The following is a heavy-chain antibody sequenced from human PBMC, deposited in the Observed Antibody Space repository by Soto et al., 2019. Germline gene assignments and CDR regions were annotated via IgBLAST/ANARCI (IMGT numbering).Heavy chain of an antibody. J-gene: IGHJ6*02. Sequence: QVQLVQSGADVKKPGASVKVSCKASAYTFTIYGISWVRQAPGQGLEWMGWISTYNGNTNYAQKLHDVVTMTTDTSTSTAYMELGSLRSDDTALYYCARGSLDGSGSYHGMDFWGQWTTVTGSS. CDR3: ARGSLDGSGSYHGMDF. D-gene: IGHD3-10*01. CDR2: ISTYNGNT. V-gene: IGHV1-18*04. CDR1: AYTFTIYG.